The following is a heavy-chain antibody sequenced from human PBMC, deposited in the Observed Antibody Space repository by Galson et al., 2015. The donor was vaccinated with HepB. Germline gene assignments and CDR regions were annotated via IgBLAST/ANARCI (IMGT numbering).Heavy chain of an antibody. CDR3: AKDTVITFGGVIVTYGPLDY. D-gene: IGHD3-16*02. V-gene: IGHV3-30*18. CDR1: GFTFSSYG. Sequence: SLRLSCAASGFTFSSYGMHWVRQAPGKGLEWVAVISYDGSNKYYADSVKGRFTISRDNSENTLYLQMNSLRAEDTAVYYCAKDTVITFGGVIVTYGPLDYWGQGTLVTVSS. J-gene: IGHJ4*02. CDR2: ISYDGSNK.